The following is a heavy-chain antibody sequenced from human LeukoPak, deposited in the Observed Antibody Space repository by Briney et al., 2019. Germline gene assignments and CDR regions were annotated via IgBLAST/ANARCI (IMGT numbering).Heavy chain of an antibody. J-gene: IGHJ6*02. CDR3: AREEYQLLNYGMDV. CDR1: GFTFSSYG. Sequence: PGGSLRLSCAASGFTFSSYGMHWVRQAPGKGLEGVAVIWYDGSNKYYADSVKGRFTISRDNSKNTLYLQMNSLRAEDTAVYYCAREEYQLLNYGMDVRGQGTTVTVSS. D-gene: IGHD2-2*01. V-gene: IGHV3-33*01. CDR2: IWYDGSNK.